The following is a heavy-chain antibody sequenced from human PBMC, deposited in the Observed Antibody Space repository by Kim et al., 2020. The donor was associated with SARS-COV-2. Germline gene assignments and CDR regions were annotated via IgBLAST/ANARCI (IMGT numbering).Heavy chain of an antibody. D-gene: IGHD6-19*01. J-gene: IGHJ5*02. V-gene: IGHV3-49*02. Sequence: YAASVKDRSKISRDDSNSVAYLQMNSLKTEDTAVYYCAPSKPWLPDLWFDPWGQGTLVTVSS. CDR3: APSKPWLPDLWFDP.